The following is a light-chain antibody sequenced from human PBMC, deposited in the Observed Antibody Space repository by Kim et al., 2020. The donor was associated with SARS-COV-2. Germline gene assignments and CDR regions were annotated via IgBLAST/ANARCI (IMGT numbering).Light chain of an antibody. J-gene: IGKJ4*01. V-gene: IGKV3-20*01. CDR2: GAS. CDR3: QQYGDSLT. CDR1: QTISSNY. Sequence: EIVLTQSPGTLSLSPGERATLSCRASQTISSNYLAWYQQKPGQTPRVLIYGASSRATGIPDRFSGGGSGTVFTLTISRLEPEDFAVYYCQQYGDSLTFGGGTKVDIK.